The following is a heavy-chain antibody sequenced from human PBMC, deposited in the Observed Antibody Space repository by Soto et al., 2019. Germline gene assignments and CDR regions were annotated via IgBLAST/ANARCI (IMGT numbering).Heavy chain of an antibody. Sequence: TSETLSLTCTVSGGSISSYYWSWIRQPPGKGLEWIGYIYYSGSTNYNPSLKSRVTISVDTSKNQFSLKLSSVTAADTAVYYCARVQKLRYFDWSVDYWGQGTLVTVSS. D-gene: IGHD3-9*01. J-gene: IGHJ4*02. CDR3: ARVQKLRYFDWSVDY. CDR2: IYYSGST. V-gene: IGHV4-59*01. CDR1: GGSISSYY.